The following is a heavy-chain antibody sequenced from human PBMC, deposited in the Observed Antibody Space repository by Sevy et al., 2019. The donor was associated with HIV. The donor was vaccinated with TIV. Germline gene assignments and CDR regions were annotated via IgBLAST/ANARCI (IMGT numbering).Heavy chain of an antibody. J-gene: IGHJ6*02. CDR1: GFTFTHAW. V-gene: IGHV3-15*01. CDR3: TTSSHSPRVWRDSDPRFYFFYYGMDV. D-gene: IGHD2-21*01. Sequence: GGSLRLSCAASGFTFTHAWMNWVRRSPGKGLEWVGRPQSKIDGGATDFAAPVKGRFTISRDDSKNTVFLQMNSLKTEDAAVSYCTTSSHSPRVWRDSDPRFYFFYYGMDVWGQGTTVTVSS. CDR2: PQSKIDGGAT.